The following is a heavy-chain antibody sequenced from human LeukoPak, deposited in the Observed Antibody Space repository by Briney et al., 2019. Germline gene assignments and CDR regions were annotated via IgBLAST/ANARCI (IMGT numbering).Heavy chain of an antibody. Sequence: GGSLRLSCAASGFTFSSYTMHWVRQAPGKGLEWVSYISSSGSTIYYADSVKGRFTISRDNAKNSLYLQMNSLRAEDTAVYYCARDGPWIRSSMFDYWGQGTLVTVSS. V-gene: IGHV3-48*04. D-gene: IGHD5-18*01. J-gene: IGHJ4*02. CDR2: ISSSGSTI. CDR3: ARDGPWIRSSMFDY. CDR1: GFTFSSYT.